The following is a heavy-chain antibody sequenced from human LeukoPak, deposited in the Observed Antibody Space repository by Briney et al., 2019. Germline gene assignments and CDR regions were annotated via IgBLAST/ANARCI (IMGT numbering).Heavy chain of an antibody. CDR2: IYYSGST. Sequence: SQTLSLTCTDSGGSISSGDYYWSWIRQPPGKGLEWIGYIYYSGSTYYNPSLKSRVTVSVDTSKNQFSLKLSSVTAADTAVYYCAREGEYSSSLHWGQGTLVTVSS. CDR1: GGSISSGDYY. CDR3: AREGEYSSSLH. D-gene: IGHD6-6*01. V-gene: IGHV4-30-4*08. J-gene: IGHJ4*02.